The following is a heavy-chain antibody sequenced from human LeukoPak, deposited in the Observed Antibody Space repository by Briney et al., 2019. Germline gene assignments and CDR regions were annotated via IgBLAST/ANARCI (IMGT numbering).Heavy chain of an antibody. D-gene: IGHD1-1*01. CDR2: INWNGGST. CDR3: ARGIDDGDNWFDP. CDR1: GFTFSSYS. J-gene: IGHJ5*02. V-gene: IGHV3-20*04. Sequence: GGSLRLSCAASGFTFSSYSMNWVRQVPGKGLEWVSGINWNGGSTGYVDSVKGRFTISRDNAKNSLYLQMNSLRAEDTALYYCARGIDDGDNWFDPWGQGTQVTVSS.